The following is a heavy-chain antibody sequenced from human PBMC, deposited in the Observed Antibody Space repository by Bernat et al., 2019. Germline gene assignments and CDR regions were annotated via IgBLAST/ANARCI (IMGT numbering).Heavy chain of an antibody. D-gene: IGHD2-15*01. CDR3: ANPGYCSGGSCRDRPFDY. CDR1: GFTFSSYA. J-gene: IGHJ4*02. Sequence: EVQLLESGGGLVQPGGSLRLSCAASGFTFSSYAMSWVRQAPGKGLEWVSAISGSGGSTYYADSVKGRFTISRDNSKNTLYLQMNSLRAEDTAVYYCANPGYCSGGSCRDRPFDYWGQGTLVTVSS. CDR2: ISGSGGST. V-gene: IGHV3-23*01.